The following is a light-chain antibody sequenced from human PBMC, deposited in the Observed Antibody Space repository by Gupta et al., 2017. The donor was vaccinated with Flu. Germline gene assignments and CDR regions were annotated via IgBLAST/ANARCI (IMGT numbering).Light chain of an antibody. CDR1: QSVSNNS. J-gene: IGKJ1*01. V-gene: IGKV3-20*01. CDR2: GAS. Sequence: QSPGTLSLSPGERATLSCRASQSVSNNSLAWYQQKPGQAPSLLIYGASSRATGIPDRFSGSGSGTDFTLTISRLDPEDFAVYYCQQYGSYRTFGPGTKVEIK. CDR3: QQYGSYRT.